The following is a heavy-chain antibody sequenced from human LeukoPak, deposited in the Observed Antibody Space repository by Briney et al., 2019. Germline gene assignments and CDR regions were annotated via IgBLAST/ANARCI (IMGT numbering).Heavy chain of an antibody. V-gene: IGHV3-23*01. CDR1: GFTFSIYT. D-gene: IGHD1-26*01. CDR2: INQGGDT. CDR3: TRIIKSGSFDY. Sequence: GGSLRLSCAASGFTFSIYTMSWVRQAPGKGLEWVSAINQGGDTSYAASVKGHFTISRDNSKNTLYLQMNSLKIDDTAEYYCTRIIKSGSFDYWGQGVLVTVSS. J-gene: IGHJ4*02.